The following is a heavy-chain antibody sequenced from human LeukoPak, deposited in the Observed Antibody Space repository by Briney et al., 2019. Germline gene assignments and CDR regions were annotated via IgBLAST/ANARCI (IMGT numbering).Heavy chain of an antibody. D-gene: IGHD6-13*01. J-gene: IGHJ2*01. CDR2: IIPIFGTA. CDR3: HRARSGRWYKGWYFHL. CDR1: GGTFSSYA. Sequence: ASVKVSCKASGGTFSSYAISWVRQAPGQGLEWMGGIIPIFGTANYAQKFQGRVTITADESTSTAYMELSSLRSEDTAVYYCHRARSGRWYKGWYFHLWGRGTLVTVSS. V-gene: IGHV1-69*13.